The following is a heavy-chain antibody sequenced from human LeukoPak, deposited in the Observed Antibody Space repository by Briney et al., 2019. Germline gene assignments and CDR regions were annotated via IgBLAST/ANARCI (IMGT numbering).Heavy chain of an antibody. CDR2: ISGSGGST. Sequence: GGSLRLSCAASGFTFSSYAMSWVRQAPGKGLEWVSAISGSGGSTYYADSVKGRFTISRDNSKNTLYLQMNSLRAEDTAVYYCARVDTATNYYFDYWAREPWSPSPQ. V-gene: IGHV3-23*01. CDR1: GFTFSSYA. J-gene: IGHJ4*02. CDR3: ARVDTATNYYFDY. D-gene: IGHD5-18*01.